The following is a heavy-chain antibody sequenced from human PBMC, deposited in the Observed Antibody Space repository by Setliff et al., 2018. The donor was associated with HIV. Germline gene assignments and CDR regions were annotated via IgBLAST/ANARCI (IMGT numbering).Heavy chain of an antibody. Sequence: GESLKISCQASGYSFTKFWIGWVRQMPGKGLEWMGFIYPGDYHTTYSPSFPGQVTISVDTSVSTAYLQWSSLKASDTAMYFCATHTLNKAFEIWGLGTMVTVSS. V-gene: IGHV5-51*01. CDR1: GYSFTKFW. CDR3: ATHTLNKAFEI. CDR2: IYPGDYHT. J-gene: IGHJ3*02.